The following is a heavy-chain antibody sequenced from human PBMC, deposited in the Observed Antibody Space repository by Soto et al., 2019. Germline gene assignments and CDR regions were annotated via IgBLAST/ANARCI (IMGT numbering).Heavy chain of an antibody. J-gene: IGHJ5*02. D-gene: IGHD3-10*01. CDR1: GGSISSSSYY. V-gene: IGHV4-39*01. CDR2: IYYSGST. CDR3: ARHFGGITMVRGWFDP. Sequence: SETLSLTCTVSGGSISSSSYYWGWIRQPPGKGLEWIGSIYYSGSTYYNPSLKSRVTISVDTSKNQFSLKLSSVTAADTAVYYCARHFGGITMVRGWFDPWGQGTLVTVSS.